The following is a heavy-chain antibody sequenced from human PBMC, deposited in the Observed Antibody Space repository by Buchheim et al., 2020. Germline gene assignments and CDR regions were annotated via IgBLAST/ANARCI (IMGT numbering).Heavy chain of an antibody. V-gene: IGHV1-18*03. Sequence: QVQLVQSGGEVKKPGASVKVSCKASGYTFTTYGITWVRQAPGQGLEWLGWVSADNGRTNYAEKVQGRVTMTTDTSTSTAHMELTNLTSDDMAVYYCARGSVTVDYWGQGTL. CDR2: VSADNGRT. J-gene: IGHJ4*02. CDR3: ARGSVTVDY. CDR1: GYTFTTYG. D-gene: IGHD3-22*01.